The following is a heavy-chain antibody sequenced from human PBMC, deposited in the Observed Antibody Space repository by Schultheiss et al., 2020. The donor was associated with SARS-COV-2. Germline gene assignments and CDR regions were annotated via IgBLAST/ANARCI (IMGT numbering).Heavy chain of an antibody. CDR1: GGSISSGGYS. CDR2: IYHSGST. D-gene: IGHD3-9*01. CDR3: AREGGITISV. J-gene: IGHJ4*02. V-gene: IGHV4-30-2*05. Sequence: SETLSLTCAVSGGSISSGGYSWSWIRQPPGKGLEWIGYIYHSGSTYYNPSLRSRVTISVDTSKNQFSLKLSSVTAADTAVYYCAREGGITISVWGQGTLVTVSS.